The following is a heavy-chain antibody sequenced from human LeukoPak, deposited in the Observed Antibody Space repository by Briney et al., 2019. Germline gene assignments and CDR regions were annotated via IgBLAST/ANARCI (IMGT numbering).Heavy chain of an antibody. D-gene: IGHD3-10*01. V-gene: IGHV4-59*01. CDR3: ARGFHYYYYMDV. CDR1: GGSISSYY. CDR2: IYYSGST. Sequence: SETLSLTCTVSGGSISSYYWSWIRQPPGKGLEWIGYIYYSGSTNYNPSLKSRVTISVDTSKNQFSLKLSSVTAADTAVYYCARGFHYYYYMDVWGKGTTVTVSS. J-gene: IGHJ6*03.